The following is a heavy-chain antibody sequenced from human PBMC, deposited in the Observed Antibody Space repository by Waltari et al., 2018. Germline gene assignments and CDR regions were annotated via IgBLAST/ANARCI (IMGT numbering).Heavy chain of an antibody. CDR1: GFTFSSYW. D-gene: IGHD5-18*01. Sequence: EVQLVESGGGLVQPGGSLRLSCAASGFTFSSYWMSWVRQAQGKGLEWVANIKQDGSEKYYLDAVKGRFTTSRDNAKNSLYLQMNSLRAEDTAVYYCARALFKGYSYGPPNYWGQGTLVTVSS. CDR3: ARALFKGYSYGPPNY. V-gene: IGHV3-7*01. J-gene: IGHJ4*02. CDR2: IKQDGSEK.